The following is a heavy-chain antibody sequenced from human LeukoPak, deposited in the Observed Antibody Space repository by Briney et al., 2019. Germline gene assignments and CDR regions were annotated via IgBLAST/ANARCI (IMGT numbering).Heavy chain of an antibody. CDR2: IYYSGST. CDR3: ASSRMIVVVITHDALDI. D-gene: IGHD3-22*01. V-gene: IGHV4-59*01. Sequence: SETLSLTFTVSGGSISSYYWSWIRPPPGKGLEGIGYIYYSGSTNYNPSLKSRVTISVDTSKNQFSLKLSSVTAADTAVYYCASSRMIVVVITHDALDIWGQGTMVTVSS. J-gene: IGHJ3*02. CDR1: GGSISSYY.